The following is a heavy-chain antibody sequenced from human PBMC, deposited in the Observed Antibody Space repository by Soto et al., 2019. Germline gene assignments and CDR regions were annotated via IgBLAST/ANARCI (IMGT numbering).Heavy chain of an antibody. J-gene: IGHJ6*02. D-gene: IGHD3-3*01. CDR3: ARRITIFGVVTQGYYYYGMDV. CDR1: GFTFSSYS. CDR2: ISSSSSYI. V-gene: IGHV3-21*01. Sequence: EVQLVESGGGLVKPGGSLRLSCAASGFTFSSYSMNWVRQAPGKGLEWVSSISSSSSYIYYADSEKGRFTISRDNAKNALYLQMNSLRGEDTAVYYCARRITIFGVVTQGYYYYGMDVWGQGTTVTVSS.